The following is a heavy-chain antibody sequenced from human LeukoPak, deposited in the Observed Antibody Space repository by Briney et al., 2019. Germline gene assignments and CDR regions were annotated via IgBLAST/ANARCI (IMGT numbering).Heavy chain of an antibody. CDR1: GFTFRSYW. CDR2: INNDGSSR. J-gene: IGHJ4*02. D-gene: IGHD3/OR15-3a*01. Sequence: GGSLRLSCAASGFTFRSYWMHWVRQAPGKGLVWVSHINNDGSSRNYAESVKGRFTISRDNAKNTLYLQMNSLRAEDTAVYYCARESWAGFDYWGQGTLVTVSS. CDR3: ARESWAGFDY. V-gene: IGHV3-74*01.